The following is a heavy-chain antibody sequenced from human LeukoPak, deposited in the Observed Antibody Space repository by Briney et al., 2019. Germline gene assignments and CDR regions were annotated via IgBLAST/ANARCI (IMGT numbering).Heavy chain of an antibody. Sequence: ASVKVSCKASGYTFIGYYMHWVRQAPGQGLEWMGQINPNCGGTNYAQKFQGRVTMTRDTSISTAYMELSRLRSDDTAVYYCARSPYIVAVTAIPYAEYSQHWGQGTLVTVSS. V-gene: IGHV1-2*06. CDR3: ARSPYIVAVTAIPYAEYSQH. CDR2: INPNCGGT. CDR1: GYTFIGYY. D-gene: IGHD2-21*02. J-gene: IGHJ1*01.